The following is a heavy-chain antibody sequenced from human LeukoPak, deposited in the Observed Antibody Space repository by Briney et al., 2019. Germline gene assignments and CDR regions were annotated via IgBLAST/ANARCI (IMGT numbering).Heavy chain of an antibody. V-gene: IGHV1-8*01. CDR2: MNPNSGNT. D-gene: IGHD1-14*01. J-gene: IGHJ4*02. CDR1: GYTFTSYD. Sequence: ASVKVSCTASGYTFTSYDINWVRQATGQGLEWMGWMNPNSGNTGYAQKFQGRVTMTRNTSISTAYMELSSLRSEDTAVYYCARYKDLHGDLDYWGQGTLVTVSS. CDR3: ARYKDLHGDLDY.